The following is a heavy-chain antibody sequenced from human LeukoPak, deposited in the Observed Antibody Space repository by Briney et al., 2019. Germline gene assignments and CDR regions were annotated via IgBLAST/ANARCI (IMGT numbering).Heavy chain of an antibody. CDR1: GYSFTSYW. V-gene: IGHV5-51*01. CDR2: IYPGDSDT. D-gene: IGHD2-2*01. J-gene: IGHJ4*02. CDR3: ARQCPIVSSTSCYLEY. Sequence: GESLKISCKGSGYSFTSYWIGWVRQMPGKGLEWMGIIYPGDSDTRYSPSFQGQVTISADKSISTAYLQWSSLKASDTAMYYCARQCPIVSSTSCYLEYWGQGTLVTVSS.